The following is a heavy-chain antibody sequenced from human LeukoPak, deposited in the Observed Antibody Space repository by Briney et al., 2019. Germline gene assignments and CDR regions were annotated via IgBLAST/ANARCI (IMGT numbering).Heavy chain of an antibody. Sequence: SETLSLTCTVSGGSISSSSSYWGWIRQPPGKGLEWIGSIYYSGSTNYNPSLKSRVTISVDTSKNQFSLRLSSVTAADTAFYYCARTPDVTRWLQPFDYWGQGILVTVSS. CDR1: GGSISSSSSY. CDR2: IYYSGST. CDR3: ARTPDVTRWLQPFDY. D-gene: IGHD5-24*01. V-gene: IGHV4-39*07. J-gene: IGHJ4*02.